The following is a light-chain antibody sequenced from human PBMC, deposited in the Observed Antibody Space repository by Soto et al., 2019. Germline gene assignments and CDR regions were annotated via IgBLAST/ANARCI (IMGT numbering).Light chain of an antibody. CDR3: SSYTSSSTYV. Sequence: QAVVTQPASVSGSPGQSITISCTGTSSDVGGYNFVSWYQQHPGKAPKLMIYDVSNRPSGVSNRFSGSKSGNTASLTISGFQAEDEADYYCSSYTSSSTYVFGTGTKVTVL. V-gene: IGLV2-14*01. J-gene: IGLJ1*01. CDR2: DVS. CDR1: SSDVGGYNF.